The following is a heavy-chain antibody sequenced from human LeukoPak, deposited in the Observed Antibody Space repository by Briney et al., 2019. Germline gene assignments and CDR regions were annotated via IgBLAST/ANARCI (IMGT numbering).Heavy chain of an antibody. V-gene: IGHV5-51*01. CDR3: ARQGYCGGDCYRGFDY. D-gene: IGHD2-21*02. J-gene: IGHJ4*02. CDR2: IYPGDSDT. Sequence: GESLKISCKGSGYSFTSYWIGWVRQMPGKGLEWVGIIYPGDSDTRYSPSFQGQVTISADKSISTAYLQWSSLKASDTAMYYCARQGYCGGDCYRGFDYWGQGTLVTVSS. CDR1: GYSFTSYW.